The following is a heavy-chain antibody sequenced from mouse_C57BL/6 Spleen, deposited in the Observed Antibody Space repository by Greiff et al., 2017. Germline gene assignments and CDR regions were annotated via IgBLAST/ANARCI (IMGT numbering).Heavy chain of an antibody. Sequence: QVQLQQPGTELVKPGASVKLSCKASGYNFTSYWMHWVKQRPGQGLEWIGNINPSNGGTNYNAKFKSKDTLTVDKSSSTAYLQLSSLTSEDSAIYYGARRAIDYGSSYGYFDFWGTGTTVTVSA. D-gene: IGHD1-1*01. CDR2: INPSNGGT. V-gene: IGHV1-53*01. J-gene: IGHJ1*03. CDR3: ARRAIDYGSSYGYFDF. CDR1: GYNFTSYW.